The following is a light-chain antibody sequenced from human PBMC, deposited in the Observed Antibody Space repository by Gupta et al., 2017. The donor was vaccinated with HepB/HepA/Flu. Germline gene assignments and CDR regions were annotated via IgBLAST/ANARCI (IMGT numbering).Light chain of an antibody. V-gene: IGLV2-14*01. Sequence: QSALTQPASVSGSRGQSITISCTGTSSDSGSYNYVSWYLQYPGKAPRLMIYGVSNRPSGVSNRFSGSKSGNTASLTISRLQADDEADYYCSSYTSSGARVFDGGTKVTVL. CDR1: SSDSGSYNY. J-gene: IGLJ2*01. CDR3: SSYTSSGARV. CDR2: GVS.